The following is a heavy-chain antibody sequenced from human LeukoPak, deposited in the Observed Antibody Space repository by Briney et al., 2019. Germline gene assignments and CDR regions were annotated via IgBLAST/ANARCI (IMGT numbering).Heavy chain of an antibody. J-gene: IGHJ4*02. CDR2: ISSSSSYI. Sequence: GGSLRLSCAASGFTFSSYSMNWVRQAPGKGLEWVSSISSSSSYIYYADSVKGRFTISRDNAENSLYLQMNSLRAEDTAVYYCAKEGGYGELSSYFDYWGQGTLVSVSS. V-gene: IGHV3-21*04. CDR1: GFTFSSYS. CDR3: AKEGGYGELSSYFDY. D-gene: IGHD3-16*02.